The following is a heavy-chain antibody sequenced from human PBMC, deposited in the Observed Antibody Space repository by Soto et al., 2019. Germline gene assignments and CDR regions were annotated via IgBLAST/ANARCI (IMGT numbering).Heavy chain of an antibody. CDR2: ITGSGGAT. D-gene: IGHD2-15*01. CDR3: SNRGSHCSAVRCYF. CDR1: GLRFDTYT. J-gene: IGHJ4*02. Sequence: EVQLLESGGGLVQPGGSLRLSCETSGLRFDTYTMNWVRQATGKGLEWVSSITGSGGATFYADSVKGRFTISRENSKDTLYLQMNSLWADDTANYYCSNRGSHCSAVRCYFWGQGTLVTVSS. V-gene: IGHV3-23*01.